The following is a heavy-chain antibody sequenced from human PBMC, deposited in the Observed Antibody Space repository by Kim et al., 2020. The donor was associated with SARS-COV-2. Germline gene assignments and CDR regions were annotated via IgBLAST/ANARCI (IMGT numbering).Heavy chain of an antibody. V-gene: IGHV5-51*01. CDR1: GYSFTSYW. D-gene: IGHD3-16*02. CDR3: ARRKSGGVIVIAFDY. CDR2: IYPGDSDT. J-gene: IGHJ4*02. Sequence: GESLKISCKGSGYSFTSYWIGWVRQMPGKGLEWMGIIYPGDSDTRYSPSFQGQVTISADKSISTAYLQWSSLKASDTAMYYCARRKSGGVIVIAFDYWGQGTLVTVSS.